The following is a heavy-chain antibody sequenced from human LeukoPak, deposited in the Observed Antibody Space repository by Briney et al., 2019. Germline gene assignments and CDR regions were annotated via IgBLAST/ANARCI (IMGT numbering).Heavy chain of an antibody. CDR2: ISGSGGST. CDR1: GFTFSSYA. Sequence: GGSLRLSCAAPGFTFSSYAMSWVRQAPGKGLEWVSAISGSGGSTYYADSVKGRFTISRDNSKNTLYLQMNSLRAEDTAVYYCAKDQDRYGSGSWPFDYWGRGTLVTVSS. D-gene: IGHD3-10*01. CDR3: AKDQDRYGSGSWPFDY. V-gene: IGHV3-23*01. J-gene: IGHJ4*02.